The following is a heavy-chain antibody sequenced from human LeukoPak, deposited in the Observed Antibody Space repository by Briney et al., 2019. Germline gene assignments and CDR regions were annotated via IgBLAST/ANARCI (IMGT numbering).Heavy chain of an antibody. CDR3: ARGTPQDY. CDR2: MNPIGGNT. CDR1: GYTFTSYD. Sequence: GASVRVSCKGSGYTFTSYDINWVRQASGQGLEWMGWMNPIGGNTGYARKFQGRVTMTGNTSISTAYMELSSLVSEDTAVYYCARGTPQDYWGQGTLVTVSS. V-gene: IGHV1-8*01. J-gene: IGHJ4*02.